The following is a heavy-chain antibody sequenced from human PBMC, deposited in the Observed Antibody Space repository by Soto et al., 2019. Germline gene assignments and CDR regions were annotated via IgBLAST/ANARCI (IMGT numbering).Heavy chain of an antibody. J-gene: IGHJ5*02. Sequence: GGSLRLSCAASGFTFSNAWMSWVRQAPGKGLEWVGRIKSKTDGGTTDYAAPVKGRFTISRDDSKNTLYLQMNSLKTAETAVYYCTTDRVGVCSGGSCPLLWFDPWGQGTLVTVSS. V-gene: IGHV3-15*01. CDR1: GFTFSNAW. D-gene: IGHD2-15*01. CDR3: TTDRVGVCSGGSCPLLWFDP. CDR2: IKSKTDGGTT.